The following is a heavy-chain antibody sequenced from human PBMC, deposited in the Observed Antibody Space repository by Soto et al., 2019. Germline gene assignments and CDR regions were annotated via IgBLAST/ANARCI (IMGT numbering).Heavy chain of an antibody. CDR2: IYYSGST. J-gene: IGHJ4*02. Sequence: LSLTCTVSGGSVSSGSYYWSWIRQPPGKGLEWIGYIYYSGSTNYNPSLKSRVTISVDNANNSLFLQMNSLRAEDTAIYYCARDLALAGNYWGQGALVTVSS. CDR1: GGSVSSGSYY. V-gene: IGHV4-61*01. D-gene: IGHD6-19*01. CDR3: ARDLALAGNY.